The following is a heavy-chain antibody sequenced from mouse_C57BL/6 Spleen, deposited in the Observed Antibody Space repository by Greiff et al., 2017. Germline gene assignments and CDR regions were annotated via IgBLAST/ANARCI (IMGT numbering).Heavy chain of an antibody. V-gene: IGHV1-50*01. Sequence: VQLQQSGAELVKPGASVKLSCKASGYTFTSYWMQWVKQRPGQGLEWIGEIDPSDSYPNYNQKFKGKATLTVDTSSSTAYMQLSSLTSEDSAVYYCARGNSNFYFDYWGQGTTRTVSS. CDR1: GYTFTSYW. J-gene: IGHJ2*01. D-gene: IGHD4-1*01. CDR3: ARGNSNFYFDY. CDR2: IDPSDSYP.